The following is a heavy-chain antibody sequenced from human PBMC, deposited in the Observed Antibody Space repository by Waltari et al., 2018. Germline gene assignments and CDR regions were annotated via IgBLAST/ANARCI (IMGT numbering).Heavy chain of an antibody. J-gene: IGHJ6*02. CDR1: GFTFSSYW. V-gene: IGHV3-7*01. Sequence: EVQLVESGGGLVQPGGSLRLSCAASGFTFSSYWMSWVRQAPGKGLEWVANIKQDGSEKYYVDSVNGRFTISRDNAKNSLYLQMNSLRAEDTAVYYCARRTGGAYYYYGMDVWGQGTTVTVSS. D-gene: IGHD1-1*01. CDR2: IKQDGSEK. CDR3: ARRTGGAYYYYGMDV.